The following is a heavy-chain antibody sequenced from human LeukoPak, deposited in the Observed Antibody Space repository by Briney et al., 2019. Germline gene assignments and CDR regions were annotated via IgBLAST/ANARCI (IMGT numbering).Heavy chain of an antibody. D-gene: IGHD6-19*01. CDR1: GFTFSNAW. Sequence: GGSLRLSCAASGFTFSNAWMSWVRQAPGKGLEWVSSISTSSRYIYYEDSVRGRFTISRDNTQSSLFLQMDSLTVEDTAVYYCMRGGSRSSRPFYWGQGTLVTVSS. CDR3: MRGGSRSSRPFY. V-gene: IGHV3-21*01. J-gene: IGHJ4*02. CDR2: ISTSSRYI.